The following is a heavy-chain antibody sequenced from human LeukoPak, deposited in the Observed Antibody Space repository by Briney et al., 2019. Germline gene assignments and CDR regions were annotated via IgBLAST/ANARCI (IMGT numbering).Heavy chain of an antibody. D-gene: IGHD2/OR15-2a*01. CDR3: VSFYEAY. CDR2: INSDGSWT. J-gene: IGHJ4*02. CDR1: GNYW. Sequence: GGSLRLSCAASGNYWMHWVRQAPGKGLVWVSHINSDGSWTSYADSVKGRFTISKDNAKNTMYLQMNSLRAEDTAVYYCVSFYEAYWGRGTLVTVSS. V-gene: IGHV3-74*01.